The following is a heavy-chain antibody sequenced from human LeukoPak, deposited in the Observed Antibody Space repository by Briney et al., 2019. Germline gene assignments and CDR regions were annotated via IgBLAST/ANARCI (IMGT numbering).Heavy chain of an antibody. CDR2: ISGSGGST. V-gene: IGHV3-23*01. CDR3: ARVGYCSSTSCYQGWFDP. Sequence: GGSLRLSCAASGFTFSSYAMSWVRQAPGKGLEWVSVISGSGGSTYYADSVKGRFTISRDNSKNTLYLQMNSLRAEDTAVYYCARVGYCSSTSCYQGWFDPWGQGTLVTVSS. D-gene: IGHD2-2*01. J-gene: IGHJ5*02. CDR1: GFTFSSYA.